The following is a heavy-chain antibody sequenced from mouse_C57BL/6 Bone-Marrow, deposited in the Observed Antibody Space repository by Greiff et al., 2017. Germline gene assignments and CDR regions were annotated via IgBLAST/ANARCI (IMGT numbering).Heavy chain of an antibody. Sequence: EVKLQESGPELVKPGASVKISCKASGYSFTDYNVNWVKQSPGKSLEWIGVINPNYGTTSYNQKFKGKATLTVDQSSSTAYMQLNSLTSEDSAVYYWARSFYYGNYVGFAYWGQGTLVTVSA. CDR2: INPNYGTT. J-gene: IGHJ3*01. D-gene: IGHD2-1*01. V-gene: IGHV1-39*01. CDR3: ARSFYYGNYVGFAY. CDR1: GYSFTDYN.